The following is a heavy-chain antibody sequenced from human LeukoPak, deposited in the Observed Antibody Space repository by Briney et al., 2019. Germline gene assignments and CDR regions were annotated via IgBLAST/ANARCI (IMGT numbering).Heavy chain of an antibody. CDR1: SYSLSSGYY. D-gene: IGHD1-20*01. J-gene: IGHJ4*02. CDR3: ARRIIVTMTASIDY. V-gene: IGHV4-38-2*02. CDR2: IYDSGKT. Sequence: PSETLSLTCTVSSYSLSSGYYWGRIRQPPGKGLEGIGSIYDSGKTLYNPSLKSRVTISVDTSKNHFSLKRTCMTAAETAVYYCARRIIVTMTASIDYWGQGTQVTVSS.